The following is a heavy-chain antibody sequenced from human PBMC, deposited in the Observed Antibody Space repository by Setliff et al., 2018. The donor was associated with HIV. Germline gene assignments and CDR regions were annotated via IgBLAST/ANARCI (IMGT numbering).Heavy chain of an antibody. CDR2: ISSNGGTI. V-gene: IGHV3-11*04. CDR1: GFTFSVYY. D-gene: IGHD2-21*01. J-gene: IGHJ4*02. CDR3: ARDSRQGIAMRPIDY. Sequence: PGESLKISCAASGFTFSVYYMTWIRQAPGKGLEWVSYISSNGGTIYYADSAKGRFTISRDNAKNSLYLQMNSLRAEDTAIYYCARDSRQGIAMRPIDYWGQGTLVTVSS.